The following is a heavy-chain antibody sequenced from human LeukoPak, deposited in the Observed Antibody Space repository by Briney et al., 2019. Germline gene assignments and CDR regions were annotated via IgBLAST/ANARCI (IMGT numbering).Heavy chain of an antibody. J-gene: IGHJ4*02. CDR3: AREWGPYCSGGSCFDY. CDR2: IIPIFGTA. CDR1: GGTFSSYA. Sequence: GALVKVSCKASGGTFSSYAISWVRQAPGQGLEWMGGIIPIFGTANYAQKFQGRVTITTDESTSTAYMELSSLRSEDTAVYYCAREWGPYCSGGSCFDYWGQGTLVTVSS. V-gene: IGHV1-69*05. D-gene: IGHD2-15*01.